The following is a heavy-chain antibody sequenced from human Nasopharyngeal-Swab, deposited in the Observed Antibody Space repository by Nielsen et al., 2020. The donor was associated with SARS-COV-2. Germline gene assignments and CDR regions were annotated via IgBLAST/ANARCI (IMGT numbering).Heavy chain of an antibody. CDR3: ARAGSSYGRLLY. CDR2: IDGSGSMI. V-gene: IGHV3-11*04. CDR1: GFGFSDFY. D-gene: IGHD5-18*01. J-gene: IGHJ4*02. Sequence: GESLKISCAGSGFGFSDFYMSWIRQAPGKGLEWVAFIDGSGSMIDYADSVKGRFAISRDNANNSLNLQMHSLRAEDTAVYYCARAGSSYGRLLYWGQGTRVDVST.